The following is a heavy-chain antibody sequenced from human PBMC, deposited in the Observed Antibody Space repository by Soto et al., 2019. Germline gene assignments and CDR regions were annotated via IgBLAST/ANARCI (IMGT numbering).Heavy chain of an antibody. D-gene: IGHD3-10*01. V-gene: IGHV3-11*06. CDR3: ARLGSGSYYKENYFDY. CDR2: ISSSSSYT. J-gene: IGHJ4*02. CDR1: GFTFSDYY. Sequence: QVQLVESGGGLVKPGGSLRLSCAASGFTFSDYYMSWIRQAPGKGLEWGSYISSSSSYTNYADSVKGRFTISRDNAKNSLYLQMNSRRAEDTAVYYCARLGSGSYYKENYFDYWGQGTLVTVSS.